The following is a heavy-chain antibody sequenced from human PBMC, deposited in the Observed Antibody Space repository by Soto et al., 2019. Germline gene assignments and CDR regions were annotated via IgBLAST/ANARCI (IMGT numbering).Heavy chain of an antibody. V-gene: IGHV6-1*01. CDR3: ARRARPDFYYMDV. D-gene: IGHD6-6*01. CDR1: GDSVSSNSAA. Sequence: SQTLSLTCAISGDSVSSNSAAWNWIRQSPSRGLEWLGRTYYRSKWYNDYAVSVKSRIIINPDTSKSTVYLQMGSLRPEDMAVYYCARRARPDFYYMDVWGKGTTVTVSS. CDR2: TYYRSKWYN. J-gene: IGHJ6*03.